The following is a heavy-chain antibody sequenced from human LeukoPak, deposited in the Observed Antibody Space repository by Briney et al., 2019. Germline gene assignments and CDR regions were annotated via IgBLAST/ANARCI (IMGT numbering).Heavy chain of an antibody. J-gene: IGHJ4*02. CDR3: ARGRYSSGWYGVDY. Sequence: GGSLRLSCAASGFTVSSNYMSWVRQAPGKGLEWVSVIYSGGSTNYADSVKGRFTISRDNSKNTLYLQMNSLRAEDTAVYYCARGRYSSGWYGVDYWGQGTLVTVSS. CDR2: IYSGGST. D-gene: IGHD6-19*01. CDR1: GFTVSSNY. V-gene: IGHV3-53*01.